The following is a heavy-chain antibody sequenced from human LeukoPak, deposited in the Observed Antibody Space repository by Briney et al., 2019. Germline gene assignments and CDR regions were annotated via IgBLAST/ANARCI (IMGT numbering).Heavy chain of an antibody. CDR1: GFTFSSYA. J-gene: IGHJ3*02. D-gene: IGHD3-3*01. V-gene: IGHV3-30-3*01. CDR3: ARADVYYDFWSGYYWRAFDI. Sequence: PGGSLRLSCAASGFTFSSYAMHWVRQAPGKGLEWVAVISYDGSNKYYADSVKGRFTISRDNSKNTLYLQMNSLRAEDTAVYYCARADVYYDFWSGYYWRAFDIWGQGTMVTVSS. CDR2: ISYDGSNK.